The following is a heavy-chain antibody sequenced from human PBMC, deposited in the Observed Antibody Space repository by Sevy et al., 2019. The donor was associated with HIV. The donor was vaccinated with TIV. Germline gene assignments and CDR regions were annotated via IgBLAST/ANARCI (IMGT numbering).Heavy chain of an antibody. D-gene: IGHD3-10*01. CDR1: GGSISSYY. J-gene: IGHJ6*02. CDR3: ARDRGLELLWFGESVLGYGMDV. Sequence: SETLSLTCTVSGGSISSYYWSWIRQPAGKGLEWIGRIYTSGSTNYNPSLKSRVTMSVDTSKNQFSLRLSSVTAADTAVYYCARDRGLELLWFGESVLGYGMDVWGQGTTVTVSS. V-gene: IGHV4-4*07. CDR2: IYTSGST.